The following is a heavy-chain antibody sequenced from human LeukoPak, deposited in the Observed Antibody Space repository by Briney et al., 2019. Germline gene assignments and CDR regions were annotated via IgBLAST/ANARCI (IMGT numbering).Heavy chain of an antibody. CDR3: ARRYCSGDTCYGGGAFDI. D-gene: IGHD2-15*01. J-gene: IGHJ3*02. CDR2: MYPGDSDT. V-gene: IGHV5-51*01. Sequence: RGEPLKISCKGSGYSFTNYWIAWVRQMPGEGLEWMGIMYPGDSDTRYSPSFQGQVTISADKSISTAYLQWSSLKASDTAMYYCARRYCSGDTCYGGGAFDIWGQGTMVTVSS. CDR1: GYSFTNYW.